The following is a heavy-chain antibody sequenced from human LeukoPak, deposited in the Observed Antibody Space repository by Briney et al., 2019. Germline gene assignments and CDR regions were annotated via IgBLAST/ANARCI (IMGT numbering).Heavy chain of an antibody. J-gene: IGHJ3*01. CDR3: ARRTALKNAFDL. CDR1: GGSIINYF. CDR2: ISDSGNT. Sequence: PSETLSLTCAVSGGSIINYFWGWIRQPPVKGLEFIGYISDSGNTNYSPSLKSRLTISVDTSRNQFSLRLGTLSAADTAVYYCARRTALKNAFDLWGQGTMVTVSS. V-gene: IGHV4-59*08.